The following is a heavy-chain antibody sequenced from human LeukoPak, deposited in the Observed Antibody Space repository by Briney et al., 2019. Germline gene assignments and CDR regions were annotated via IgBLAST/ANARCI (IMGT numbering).Heavy chain of an antibody. J-gene: IGHJ3*02. CDR1: GYTFTSYD. Sequence: ASVKVSCKASGYTFTSYDINWVRQATGQGLEWMGWMNPSSGNTGYAQKFQGRVTITRNTSISTAYMELSSLRSEDTAVYYCARGHYYDSSGGPDAFDIWGQGTMVTVSS. CDR3: ARGHYYDSSGGPDAFDI. D-gene: IGHD3-22*01. CDR2: MNPSSGNT. V-gene: IGHV1-8*03.